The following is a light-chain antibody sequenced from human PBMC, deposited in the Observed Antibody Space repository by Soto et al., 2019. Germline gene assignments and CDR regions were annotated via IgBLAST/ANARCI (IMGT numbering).Light chain of an antibody. J-gene: IGLJ1*01. V-gene: IGLV2-14*01. CDR2: EVS. CDR3: SSYTAGATI. Sequence: QSALTQPASVSWSPGQSITISCTGTSGDVGGYYYVSWYQQLPGKAPKLMISEVSNRPSGVSNRFSGSKSGNTASLTISGLQAEDEADYYCSSYTAGATIFGTGTKGTV. CDR1: SGDVGGYYY.